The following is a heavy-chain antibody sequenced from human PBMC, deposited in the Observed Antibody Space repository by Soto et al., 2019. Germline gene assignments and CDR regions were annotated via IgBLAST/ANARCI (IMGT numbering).Heavy chain of an antibody. CDR1: GYTFTSYG. D-gene: IGHD3-22*01. CDR2: ISAYNGNT. CDR3: ARGYYDTSGYYPIDF. V-gene: IGHV1-18*01. J-gene: IGHJ4*02. Sequence: GASVKVSCKASGYTFTSYGISWVRQAPGQGLEWMGWISAYNGNTNYAQKLQGRVTMTTDTSTSTAYMELSSLRSEDTAVYYCARGYYDTSGYYPIDFWGQGTLVTVSS.